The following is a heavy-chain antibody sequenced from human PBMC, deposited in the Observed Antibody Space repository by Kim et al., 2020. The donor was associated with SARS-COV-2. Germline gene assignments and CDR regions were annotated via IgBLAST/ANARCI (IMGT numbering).Heavy chain of an antibody. V-gene: IGHV3-30*01. CDR3: AGDRIGGHGAFDV. Sequence: YLPDTVQGRFTIARGNSTDTLDLQMNSLSAEDTAVYYCAGDRIGGHGAFDVWGQGTRVTVSS. J-gene: IGHJ3*01.